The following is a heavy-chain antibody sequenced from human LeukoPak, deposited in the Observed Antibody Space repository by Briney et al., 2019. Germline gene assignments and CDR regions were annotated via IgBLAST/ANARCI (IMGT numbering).Heavy chain of an antibody. Sequence: SVKVSCKASGGTFSSYAISWVRQAPGQGLEWMGDIIPIFGTANYAQKFQGRVTITADESTSTAYMELSSLRSEDTAVYYCARARAYSSSWYYFDYWRQGTLVTVSS. CDR2: IIPIFGTA. J-gene: IGHJ4*02. D-gene: IGHD6-13*01. CDR3: ARARAYSSSWYYFDY. CDR1: GGTFSSYA. V-gene: IGHV1-69*13.